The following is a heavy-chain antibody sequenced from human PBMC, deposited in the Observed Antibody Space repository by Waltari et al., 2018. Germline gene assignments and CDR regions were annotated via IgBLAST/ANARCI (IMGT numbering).Heavy chain of an antibody. D-gene: IGHD3-10*01. CDR2: ISSSSTYI. CDR1: GFTFSSYT. V-gene: IGHV3-21*01. J-gene: IGHJ5*02. CDR3: TRDLYGSGGDWFDP. Sequence: EVQLVEPGGGLVKPGRSLRLSCAASGFTFSSYTMNWVRQSPGKGLEWVSSISSSSTYISYADSVKGRFTISRDDAENSLYLQMDSLRAEDTAVYYCTRDLYGSGGDWFDPWGQGTLVTVSS.